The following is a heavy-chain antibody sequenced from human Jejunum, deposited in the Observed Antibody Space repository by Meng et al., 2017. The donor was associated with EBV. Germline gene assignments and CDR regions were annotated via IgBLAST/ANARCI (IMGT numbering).Heavy chain of an antibody. J-gene: IGHJ5*02. V-gene: IGHV4-34*01. CDR3: ARYGKCSGNSFYCFDP. CDR2: ISHSGTT. Sequence: QVQLPAGGAGLLKPSETLSPTCGVYGGSFSDYYWTWIRQPPGKGLEWIGEISHSGTTKYNPSLKSRVTISLDTSNNQFSLNLNSVTAADTALYYCARYGKCSGNSFYCFDPWGQGTLVTVSS. D-gene: IGHD4-23*01. CDR1: GGSFSDYY.